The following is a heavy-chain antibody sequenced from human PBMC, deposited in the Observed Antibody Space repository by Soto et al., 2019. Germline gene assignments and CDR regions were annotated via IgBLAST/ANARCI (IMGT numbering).Heavy chain of an antibody. CDR1: GYTFTDYY. CDR3: ARDADDRDFVKVIYFYDLDV. CDR2: INPNIGAT. J-gene: IGHJ6*02. V-gene: IGHV1-2*06. D-gene: IGHD2-21*02. Sequence: QVPLVQSGAEVRKPGASVKVSCKASGYTFTDYYVHWVRQAPGQGLEWMGRINPNIGATDSAQRFHGRVTMTRDTSVSTAYMELTRLTSDDTAVYYCARDADDRDFVKVIYFYDLDVWGQGTTVTVSS.